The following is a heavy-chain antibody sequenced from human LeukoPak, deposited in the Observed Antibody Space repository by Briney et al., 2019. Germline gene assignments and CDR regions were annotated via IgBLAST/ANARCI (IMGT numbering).Heavy chain of an antibody. J-gene: IGHJ4*02. D-gene: IGHD3-10*01. CDR3: ARGTAATAGIDY. V-gene: IGHV3-74*01. Sequence: PGGSLRLSCPVSGFNLRSYWIHWVRQAPGKGLVWVSLINTDGSATTYGDSAKGRFTVSRDNDKNTLFLDMNSLRVEDTAVYYCARGTAATAGIDYWGQGTLVTVSS. CDR2: INTDGSAT. CDR1: GFNLRSYW.